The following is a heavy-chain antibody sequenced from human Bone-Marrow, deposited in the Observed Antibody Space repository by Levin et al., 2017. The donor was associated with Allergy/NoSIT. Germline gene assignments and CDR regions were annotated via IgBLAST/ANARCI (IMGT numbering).Heavy chain of an antibody. CDR2: VSADGSAT. D-gene: IGHD3-3*01. Sequence: GGSLRLSCAASGFTFSDSWMHWVRQAPGKGLVWVSRVSADGSATVYADSVKGRFTISRDNAKSTLYLQMNSLRAEDTAVYYCATWSVPRDAFDFWGQGTMVTVSS. CDR3: ATWSVPRDAFDF. J-gene: IGHJ3*01. CDR1: GFTFSDSW. V-gene: IGHV3-74*01.